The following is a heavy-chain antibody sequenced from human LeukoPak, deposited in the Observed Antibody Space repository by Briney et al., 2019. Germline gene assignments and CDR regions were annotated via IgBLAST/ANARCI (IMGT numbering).Heavy chain of an antibody. CDR1: GFSFSSYG. D-gene: IGHD6-13*01. CDR2: TSFDGSHK. V-gene: IGHV3-30*18. CDR3: AKDLGDYTSSWSMYNWFDP. Sequence: GRSLRLSCGAFGFSFSSYGMHWVRQAPGKGLEWVSLTSFDGSHKDYTNSVKGRFTISRDNSRNTLYLQMNSLRAEDTAIYYCAKDLGDYTSSWSMYNWFDPWGQGTLVTVSS. J-gene: IGHJ5*02.